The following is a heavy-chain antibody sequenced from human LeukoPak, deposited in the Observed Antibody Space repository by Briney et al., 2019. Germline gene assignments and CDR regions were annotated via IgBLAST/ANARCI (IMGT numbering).Heavy chain of an antibody. J-gene: IGHJ6*02. CDR2: IWYDGSNK. D-gene: IGHD2-15*01. Sequence: GGSLTLSCAASGFTFSSYGMHWLPQAPGKGLEWVAFIWYDGSNKYYAHSVKGRFTISRDNSKNTLYLQMNSLRDEDTAVYYCAKDQRGSSYYYYGMDVWGQGTTVTVSS. CDR1: GFTFSSYG. V-gene: IGHV3-30*02. CDR3: AKDQRGSSYYYYGMDV.